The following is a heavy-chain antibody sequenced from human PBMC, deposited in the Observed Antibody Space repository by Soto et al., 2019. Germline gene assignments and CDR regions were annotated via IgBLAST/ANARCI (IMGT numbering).Heavy chain of an antibody. Sequence: SLRLSCAASGFTFDDYAMHWVRQAPGKGLEWVSGISWNSGSIGYADSVKGRFTISRDNAKNSLYLQMNSLRAEDTALYYCAKGLRASYYYYGMDVWGQGTTVTVSS. D-gene: IGHD3-10*01. V-gene: IGHV3-9*01. CDR2: ISWNSGSI. CDR3: AKGLRASYYYYGMDV. CDR1: GFTFDDYA. J-gene: IGHJ6*02.